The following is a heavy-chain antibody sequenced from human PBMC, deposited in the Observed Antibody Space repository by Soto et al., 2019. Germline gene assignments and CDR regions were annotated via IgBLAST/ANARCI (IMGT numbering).Heavy chain of an antibody. CDR3: ARAVAAAAYYYYYYYYMDV. D-gene: IGHD6-13*01. CDR2: ISSSGSTI. J-gene: IGHJ6*03. V-gene: IGHV3-11*01. CDR1: GFTFSDYY. Sequence: QVQLVESGGGLVKPGGSLRLSCAASGFTFSDYYMSWIRQAPGKGLEWVSYISSSGSTIYYADSVKGRFTISRDNAKNSLYLQRNSLRAEDTAVYYCARAVAAAAYYYYYYYYMDVWGKGTTVTVSS.